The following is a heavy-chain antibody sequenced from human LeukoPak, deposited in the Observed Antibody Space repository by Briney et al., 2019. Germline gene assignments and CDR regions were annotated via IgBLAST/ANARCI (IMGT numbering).Heavy chain of an antibody. CDR2: INHSGST. Sequence: PSETLSLTCAVYGGSFSGYYWSWIRQPPGKGLEWIGEINHSGSTNYNPSLKSRVTISVDTSKDQFSLKLSSVTAADTAVYYCARLSTNRYPHFYMDVWGKGTTVTVSS. D-gene: IGHD5-24*01. J-gene: IGHJ6*03. V-gene: IGHV4-34*01. CDR3: ARLSTNRYPHFYMDV. CDR1: GGSFSGYY.